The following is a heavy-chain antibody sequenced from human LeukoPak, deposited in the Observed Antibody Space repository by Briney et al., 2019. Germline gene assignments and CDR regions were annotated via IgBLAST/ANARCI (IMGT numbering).Heavy chain of an antibody. Sequence: KSSETLSLTCTVSGGSISNYYWSWIRQPAGKGLEWIGRVYTSGSTNYNPSLKSRVTMSVDTSKNQFSLKLSSVTAADTAVYYCARGSGYDFLSYYFMDVWGKGTTVTVSS. D-gene: IGHD5-12*01. CDR2: VYTSGST. CDR3: ARGSGYDFLSYYFMDV. CDR1: GGSISNYY. V-gene: IGHV4-4*07. J-gene: IGHJ6*03.